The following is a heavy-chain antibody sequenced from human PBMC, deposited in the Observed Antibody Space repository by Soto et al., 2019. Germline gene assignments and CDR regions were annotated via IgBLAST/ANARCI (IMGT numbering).Heavy chain of an antibody. J-gene: IGHJ4*02. CDR1: GGSISSYY. Sequence: SETLSLTCTVSGGSISSYYWSWIRQPPGKGLEWIGYIYYSGSTNYNPSLKSRVTISVDTSKNQFSLKLSSVTAADTAVYYCARGDYAARFPDYWGQGTLVTVSS. V-gene: IGHV4-59*01. CDR2: IYYSGST. D-gene: IGHD4-17*01. CDR3: ARGDYAARFPDY.